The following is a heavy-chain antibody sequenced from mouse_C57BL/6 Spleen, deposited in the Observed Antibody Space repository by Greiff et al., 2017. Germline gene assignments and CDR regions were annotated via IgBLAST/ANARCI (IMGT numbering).Heavy chain of an antibody. D-gene: IGHD2-4*01. CDR2: IYPGDGDT. CDR3: ARDDYGDYYAMDY. Sequence: QVQLQQSGPELVKPGASVKISCKASGYAFSSSWMNWVKQRPGKGLEWIGRIYPGDGDTNYNGKFKGKATLTADKSSSTAYMQLSSLTSEDSAVYCCARDDYGDYYAMDYWGQGTSVTVSS. V-gene: IGHV1-82*01. CDR1: GYAFSSSW. J-gene: IGHJ4*01.